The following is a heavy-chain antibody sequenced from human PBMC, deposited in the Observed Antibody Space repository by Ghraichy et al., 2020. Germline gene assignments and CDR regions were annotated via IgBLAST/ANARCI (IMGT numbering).Heavy chain of an antibody. J-gene: IGHJ5*02. D-gene: IGHD7-27*01. CDR2: IYWDDDK. CDR3: AHRASHWGYTWFDP. CDR1: GFSLSTGRVG. V-gene: IGHV2-5*02. Sequence: SGPTLVKPTQTLTLTCTFSGFSLSTGRVGVGWIRQPPGKALEWLAVIYWDDDKRYSPSLKSRLTITKDTPKNQVVLTMTNMDPVDTATYYCAHRASHWGYTWFDPWGQGTLVTVSS.